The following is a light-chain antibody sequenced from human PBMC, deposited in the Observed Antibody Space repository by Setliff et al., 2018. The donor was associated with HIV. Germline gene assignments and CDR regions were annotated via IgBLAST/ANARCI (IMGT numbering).Light chain of an antibody. CDR3: CSFTTSGTVV. J-gene: IGLJ1*01. CDR1: SSDIGAYNY. Sequence: QSVLAQPASVSGSPGQSITISCTGTSSDIGAYNYVSWFQQHPDRVPKLMIYEVSNRPSGVSNRFSGSKSGNTASLTISGLQAEDEADYYCCSFTTSGTVVFGTGTKVTV. V-gene: IGLV2-14*01. CDR2: EVS.